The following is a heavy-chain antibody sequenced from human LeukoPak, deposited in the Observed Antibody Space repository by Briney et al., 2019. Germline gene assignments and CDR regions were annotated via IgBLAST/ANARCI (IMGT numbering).Heavy chain of an antibody. D-gene: IGHD3-10*01. J-gene: IGHJ5*02. V-gene: IGHV3-13*01. CDR1: GFTFSSYD. CDR2: IGTAGDT. CDR3: ARALGAGSGYNWFDP. Sequence: PVGSLRLSCAASGFTFSSYDMHWVRQATGKGLEWDSSIGTAGDTYYPGSVKGRFTISRENAKNSLYLQMNSLRAGDTAVYYCARALGAGSGYNWFDPCGQGTLVTVSS.